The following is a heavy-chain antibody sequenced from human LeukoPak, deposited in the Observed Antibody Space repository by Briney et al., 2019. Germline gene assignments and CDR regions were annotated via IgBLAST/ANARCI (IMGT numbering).Heavy chain of an antibody. Sequence: PGGSLRLSCAASGFTFRIYAMNWVRHAPGKGLEWVSSISVNGDDTYYADSVKGRFTISRDNSKNTLYLQMNSLRAEDTAMYYCAKDWRDYGDFHAFDMWGQGTMVTVSS. CDR1: GFTFRIYA. CDR3: AKDWRDYGDFHAFDM. D-gene: IGHD4-17*01. J-gene: IGHJ3*02. CDR2: ISVNGDDT. V-gene: IGHV3-23*01.